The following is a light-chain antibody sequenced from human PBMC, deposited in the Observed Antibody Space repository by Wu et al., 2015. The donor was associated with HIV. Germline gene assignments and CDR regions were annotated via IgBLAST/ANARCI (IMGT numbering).Light chain of an antibody. CDR2: DAS. CDR3: QQRNNWPLT. V-gene: IGKV3-11*01. CDR1: QNINSD. Sequence: EIVLTQSPVTLSLSPGERATLSCRASQNINSDLAWYQQTPGQAPRLLIYDASNRATDIPARFSDSASGTDFTLTISSLDPEDFALYYCQQRNNWPLTFGQGTRLDIK. J-gene: IGKJ5*01.